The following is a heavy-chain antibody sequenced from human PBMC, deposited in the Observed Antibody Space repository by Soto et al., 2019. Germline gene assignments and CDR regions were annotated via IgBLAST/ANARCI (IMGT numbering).Heavy chain of an antibody. Sequence: ASVKVSCKASGYTFLCYYMHWVRQAPGQGFEWMGWINPNSGGTNYEQKFPGRVTMTRDTSISTAYMELSRLRSDDTAVYYCARGVRPRGYSDGNYGMGVWGQGTTVTVSS. V-gene: IGHV1-2*02. CDR2: INPNSGGT. CDR1: GYTFLCYY. CDR3: ARGVRPRGYSDGNYGMGV. J-gene: IGHJ6*02. D-gene: IGHD5-18*01.